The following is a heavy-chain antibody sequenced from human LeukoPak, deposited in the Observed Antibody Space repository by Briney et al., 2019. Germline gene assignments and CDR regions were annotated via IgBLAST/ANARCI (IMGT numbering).Heavy chain of an antibody. CDR1: GGSISSSSYY. D-gene: IGHD3-22*01. CDR3: ARHRRGRGITMIVAD. Sequence: KPSETLSLTCTVSGGSISSSSYYWGWIRQPPGKGLEWIGSIYYSGSTYYNPSLKSRVTISVDTSKNQFSLKLSSVTAADTAVYYCARHRRGRGITMIVADWGQGTLVTVSS. CDR2: IYYSGST. J-gene: IGHJ4*02. V-gene: IGHV4-39*01.